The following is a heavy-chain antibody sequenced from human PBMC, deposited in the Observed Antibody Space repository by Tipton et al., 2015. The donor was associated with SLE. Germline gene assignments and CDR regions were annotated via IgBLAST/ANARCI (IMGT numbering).Heavy chain of an antibody. CDR1: GFTFSSYS. CDR2: ISSSSSYI. CDR3: ARGVTVGATTPDAFDI. J-gene: IGHJ3*02. V-gene: IGHV3-21*01. D-gene: IGHD1-26*01. Sequence: SLRLSCAASGFTFSSYSMNWVRQAPGKGLEWVSSISSSSSYIYYADSVKGRFTISRDNAKNSLYLQMNSLRAEDTAVYYCARGVTVGATTPDAFDIWGQGTMVTVSS.